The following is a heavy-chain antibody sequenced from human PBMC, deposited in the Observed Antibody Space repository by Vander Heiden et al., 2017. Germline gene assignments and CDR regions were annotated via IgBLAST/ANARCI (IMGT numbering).Heavy chain of an antibody. CDR3: ATYNWNYYYYGMDV. CDR2: IIPILVIA. V-gene: IGHV1-69*10. Sequence: QVQLVQSGAEVKKPGSSVKVSCKASGGPFSSYAISWVRQAPGQGLEWMGGIIPILVIANYAQKFQGRVTITADKSTSTAYMELSSLRSEDTAVYYCATYNWNYYYYGMDVWGQGTTVTVSS. CDR1: GGPFSSYA. J-gene: IGHJ6*02. D-gene: IGHD1-20*01.